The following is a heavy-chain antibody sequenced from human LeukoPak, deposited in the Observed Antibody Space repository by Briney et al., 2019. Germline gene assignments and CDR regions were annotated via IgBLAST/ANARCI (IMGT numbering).Heavy chain of an antibody. V-gene: IGHV4-4*07. CDR2: IYSSGST. J-gene: IGHJ5*02. Sequence: PSETLSLTCTVAGGSISNSHWGWIRQPAGKGLEWIGRIYSSGSTDYNPSLKSRATMSVDTSKNQFSLKLSSVTAADAAVYYCARDRYSSSYNWFDPWGQGTLVTVSS. CDR1: GGSISNSH. CDR3: ARDRYSSSYNWFDP. D-gene: IGHD6-13*01.